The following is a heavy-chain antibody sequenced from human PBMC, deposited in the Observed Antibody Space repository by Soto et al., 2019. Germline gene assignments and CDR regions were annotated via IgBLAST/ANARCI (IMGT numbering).Heavy chain of an antibody. CDR2: MNPNSGNT. J-gene: IGHJ6*02. CDR1: GYTFTSYD. CDR3: IQSRCGGDCLQSYASYYYYGMDV. D-gene: IGHD2-21*02. V-gene: IGHV1-8*01. Sequence: ASVKVSCKASGYTFTSYDINWVRQATGQGLEWMGWMNPNSGNTGYAQKFQGRVTMTRNTSISTAYMELSSLRSVDTATYYCIQSRCGGDCLQSYASYYYYGMDVWGQGTTVTV.